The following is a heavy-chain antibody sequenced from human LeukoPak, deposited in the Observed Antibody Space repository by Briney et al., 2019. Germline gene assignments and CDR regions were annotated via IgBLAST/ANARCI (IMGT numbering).Heavy chain of an antibody. V-gene: IGHV3-30*02. J-gene: IGHJ6*03. Sequence: QTGGSLRLSCAASGFSFSDYGIHWVRQAPGKGLEWVAFIRFDATIKYYADSVKGRFTISRDNSKNTVYFQMNSLRPEDTAVYYCARADYCYFMDVWGKGTTVTVSS. CDR2: IRFDATIK. CDR1: GFSFSDYG. D-gene: IGHD6-19*01. CDR3: ARADYCYFMDV.